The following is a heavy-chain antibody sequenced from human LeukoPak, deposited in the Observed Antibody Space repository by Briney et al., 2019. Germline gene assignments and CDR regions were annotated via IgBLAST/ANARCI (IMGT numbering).Heavy chain of an antibody. J-gene: IGHJ4*02. D-gene: IGHD3-10*01. CDR2: ISGSGGST. CDR1: GFTFSSYA. CDR3: AKDFYCGSGSYFPPFLDY. Sequence: GGSLRLSCAASGFTFSSYAMSWVRQAPGKGLEWVSAISGSGGSTYYADSVKGRFTISRDNSKNTLHLQMNSLRAEDTAVYYCAKDFYCGSGSYFPPFLDYWGQGTLVTVSS. V-gene: IGHV3-23*01.